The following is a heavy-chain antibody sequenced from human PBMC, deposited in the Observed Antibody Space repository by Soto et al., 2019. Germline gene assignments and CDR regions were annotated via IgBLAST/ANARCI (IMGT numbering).Heavy chain of an antibody. V-gene: IGHV4-30-2*01. Sequence: QLQLQESGSGLVKPSQTLSLTCAVSGGSISSGGYSWSWIRQPPGKGLEWIGYIYHSGSTYYNPSHKGRVTRSVDRSKNQFSLKLSSVTAADTAVYYCARSPRSGSSWFDYWGQGTLVTVSS. CDR2: IYHSGST. CDR1: GGSISSGGYS. J-gene: IGHJ4*02. D-gene: IGHD1-26*01. CDR3: ARSPRSGSSWFDY.